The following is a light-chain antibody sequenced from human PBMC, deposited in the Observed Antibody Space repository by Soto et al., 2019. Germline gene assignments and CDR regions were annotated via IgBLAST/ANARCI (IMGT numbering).Light chain of an antibody. Sequence: DIQMTQFPSTLSSSFGESVTITCRASQSVSSWLAWYQQTPGKAPNLLIHTASTLQSGLPSRLSGSGSGTDFTLIISSLQPDDFATYFCQQYNTYRTFGQGTKV. CDR3: QQYNTYRT. CDR1: QSVSSW. CDR2: TAS. V-gene: IGKV1-5*03. J-gene: IGKJ1*01.